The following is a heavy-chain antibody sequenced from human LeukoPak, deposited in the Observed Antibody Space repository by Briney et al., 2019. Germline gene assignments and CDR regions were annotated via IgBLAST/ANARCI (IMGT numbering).Heavy chain of an antibody. CDR3: ARQGSGGRAFDI. V-gene: IGHV4-39*01. Sequence: SETLSLTCTVSGGSISSSTYYWGWIRQPPGKGLEWIGSIYYSGSTYYNPSLKSRVTISVDTSKNQFSLKLSSVTAADTAVYYCARQGSGGRAFDIRGQGTMVTVSS. CDR1: GGSISSSTYY. CDR2: IYYSGST. J-gene: IGHJ3*02.